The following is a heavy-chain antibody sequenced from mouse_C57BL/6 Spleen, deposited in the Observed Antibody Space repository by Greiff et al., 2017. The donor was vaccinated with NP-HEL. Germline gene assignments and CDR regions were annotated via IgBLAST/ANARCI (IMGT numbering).Heavy chain of an antibody. V-gene: IGHV2-2*01. CDR1: GFSLTSYG. Sequence: QVQLQQSGPGLVQPSQSLSITCTVSGFSLTSYGVHWVRQSPGKGLEWLGVIWSGGSTDYNAAFISRLSISKDNSKSQVFFKMNSLQADDTAIYYCASNFNPYYAMDYWGQGTSVTVSS. J-gene: IGHJ4*01. CDR3: ASNFNPYYAMDY. CDR2: IWSGGST.